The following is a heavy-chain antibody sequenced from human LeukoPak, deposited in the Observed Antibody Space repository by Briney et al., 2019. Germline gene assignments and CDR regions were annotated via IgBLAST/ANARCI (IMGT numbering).Heavy chain of an antibody. CDR3: ARDTLGEGEDANYAVYYFDY. V-gene: IGHV3-21*01. CDR2: ITATSSST. J-gene: IGHJ4*02. Sequence: GGSLRLSCAASGFTFSSYGMSWVRQAPGKGLEWVSAITATSSSTHDADSVQGRFTISRDNGKNSLDLQMNSLRADDTAFYYCARDTLGEGEDANYAVYYFDYWGQGTVVTVSS. D-gene: IGHD4/OR15-4a*01. CDR1: GFTFSSYG.